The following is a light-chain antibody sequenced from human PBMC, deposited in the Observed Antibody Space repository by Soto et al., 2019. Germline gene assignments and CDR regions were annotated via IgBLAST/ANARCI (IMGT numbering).Light chain of an antibody. Sequence: DIQMTQSPSTLSASVGDRVTITCRASQSISTWVAWYQQKPGKAPKVLIYDASSLESGVPSRFSGSGSGTEFTLNISSLQTDDFETYYCQQYTKYLTFGPGTKVDIK. CDR2: DAS. J-gene: IGKJ3*01. CDR1: QSISTW. CDR3: QQYTKYLT. V-gene: IGKV1-5*01.